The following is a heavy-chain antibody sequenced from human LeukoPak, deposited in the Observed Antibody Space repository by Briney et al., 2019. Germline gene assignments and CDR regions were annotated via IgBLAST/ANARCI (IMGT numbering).Heavy chain of an antibody. V-gene: IGHV4-38-2*02. D-gene: IGHD4-23*01. Sequence: SETLSLTCTVSGYSISSGYYWGWIRQPPGKGLEWIGSIYHSGSTYYNPSLKSRVTISLDTSKNQFSLKLSSVTAADTAVYYCARVFGGPVSRRFDPWGQGTLVTVSS. J-gene: IGHJ5*02. CDR1: GYSISSGYY. CDR3: ARVFGGPVSRRFDP. CDR2: IYHSGST.